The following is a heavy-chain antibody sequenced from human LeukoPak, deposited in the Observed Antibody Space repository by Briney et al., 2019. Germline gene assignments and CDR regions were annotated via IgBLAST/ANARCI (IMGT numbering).Heavy chain of an antibody. CDR3: ARDGDSSGSVDY. J-gene: IGHJ4*02. D-gene: IGHD3-22*01. CDR1: GFTFSSYS. CDR2: ISSSSSYI. Sequence: PGGSLRLSCAASGFTFSSYSMNWVRQAPEKGLEWVSSISSSSSYIYYADSVKGRFTISRDNAKNSLYLQMNSLRAEDTAVYHCARDGDSSGSVDYWGQGTLVTVSS. V-gene: IGHV3-21*01.